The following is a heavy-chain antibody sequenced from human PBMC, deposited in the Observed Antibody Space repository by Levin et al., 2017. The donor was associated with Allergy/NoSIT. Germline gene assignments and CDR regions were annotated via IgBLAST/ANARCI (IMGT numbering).Heavy chain of an antibody. CDR3: ARLRFFPENYYYYGMDV. V-gene: IGHV4-34*01. J-gene: IGHJ6*02. D-gene: IGHD3-3*01. Sequence: PSQTLSLTCAVYGGSFSGYYWSWIRQPPGKGLEWIGEINHSGSTNYNPSLKSRVTISVDTSKNQFSLKLSSVTAADTAVYYCARLRFFPENYYYYGMDVWGQGTTVTVSS. CDR2: INHSGST. CDR1: GGSFSGYY.